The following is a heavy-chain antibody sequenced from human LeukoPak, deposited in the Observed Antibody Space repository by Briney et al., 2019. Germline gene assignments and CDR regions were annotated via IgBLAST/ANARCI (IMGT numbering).Heavy chain of an antibody. V-gene: IGHV3-48*04. J-gene: IGHJ4*02. CDR1: GFTFSSYS. D-gene: IGHD3-22*01. CDR3: ARDSDYYDTSGYYGY. CDR2: ISSSSSTI. Sequence: GGSLRLSCAASGFTFSSYSMNWVRQAPGKGLEWVSYISSSSSTIYYADSVKGRFTISRDNAKNSLYLQMNSLRAEDTAVYYCARDSDYYDTSGYYGYWGQGTLATVSS.